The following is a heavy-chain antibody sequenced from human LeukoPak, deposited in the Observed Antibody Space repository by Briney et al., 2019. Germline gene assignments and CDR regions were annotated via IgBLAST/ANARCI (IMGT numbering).Heavy chain of an antibody. CDR1: GFTFNIYA. CDR3: AKFPYGDYVHY. J-gene: IGHJ4*02. CDR2: ISYDGSNK. V-gene: IGHV3-30*18. Sequence: GGSLRLSCAASGFTFNIYAMHGVRQAPGKRLEWVAVISYDGSNKYYADSVEGRFTISRDNAKNSLYLQMNSLRAEDTAVYYCAKFPYGDYVHYWGQGTLVTVSS. D-gene: IGHD4-17*01.